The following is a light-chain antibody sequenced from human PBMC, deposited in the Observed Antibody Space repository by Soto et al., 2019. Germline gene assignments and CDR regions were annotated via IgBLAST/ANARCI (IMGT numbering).Light chain of an antibody. CDR3: SSYTTSSTLV. J-gene: IGLJ1*01. Sequence: QSVLTQPASVSGSPGQSITISCTGTSSDVGRYNYVSWYQQHPGKAPKLMIYEVSNRPSGVSNRFSGSKSGNTASLTLSGLQAEDEADYYCSSYTTSSTLVFGSGTKLTVL. V-gene: IGLV2-14*01. CDR2: EVS. CDR1: SSDVGRYNY.